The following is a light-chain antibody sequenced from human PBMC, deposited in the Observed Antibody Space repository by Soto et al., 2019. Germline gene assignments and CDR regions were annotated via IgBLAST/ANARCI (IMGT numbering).Light chain of an antibody. V-gene: IGKV1-5*03. CDR2: KAS. CDR1: QSISTR. J-gene: IGKJ1*01. CDR3: QQYNSYSGT. Sequence: DIQMTQSPSTLSASVGDRVTITCRASQSISTRLAWYQQKSGKAPKLLIYKASSLESGVPSRFSGSGSGTEFTLTISSLQPDDFATYYCQQYNSYSGTFGQGTKVDIK.